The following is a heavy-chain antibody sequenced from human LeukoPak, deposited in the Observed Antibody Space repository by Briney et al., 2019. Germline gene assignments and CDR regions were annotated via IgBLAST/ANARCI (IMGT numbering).Heavy chain of an antibody. Sequence: SETLSLTCTVSGGSISSSYWSWIRQSPGKGLEWIGYIYYSGSANYNPSLKSRVTISLDTSKNQFSLKLNSVTAADTAVYYCARGVYGSGPGDWFDPWGQGTLVTVSS. V-gene: IGHV4-59*08. CDR3: ARGVYGSGPGDWFDP. CDR1: GGSISSSY. J-gene: IGHJ5*02. CDR2: IYYSGSA. D-gene: IGHD3-10*01.